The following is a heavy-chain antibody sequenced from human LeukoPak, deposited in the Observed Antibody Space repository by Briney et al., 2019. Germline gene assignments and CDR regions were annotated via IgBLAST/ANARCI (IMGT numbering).Heavy chain of an antibody. CDR2: IKQDGSEK. J-gene: IGHJ5*02. CDR1: GFTFSSYW. V-gene: IGHV3-7*01. D-gene: IGHD3-3*01. CDR3: ASEESYDFWSGYYNWFDP. Sequence: HPGGSLRLSCAASGFTFSSYWMSWVRQAPGKGLEWVANIKQDGSEKYYVDSVKGRFTISRDNAKNSLYLQMNSLRAEDTAVYYCASEESYDFWSGYYNWFDPWGQGTLVTVSS.